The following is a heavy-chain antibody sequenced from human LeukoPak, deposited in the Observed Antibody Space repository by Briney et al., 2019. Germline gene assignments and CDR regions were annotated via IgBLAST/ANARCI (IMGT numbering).Heavy chain of an antibody. Sequence: SETLSLTCTVSGGSISSYYWSWIRQPPGKGLEWIGYIYYSGSTNYNPSLKSRVTISVDTSQNQFYLKLSSVTAADTAVYYCARQTYGSGSYRFDYWGQGTLVTVSS. V-gene: IGHV4-59*01. CDR1: GGSISSYY. D-gene: IGHD3-10*01. CDR2: IYYSGST. CDR3: ARQTYGSGSYRFDY. J-gene: IGHJ4*02.